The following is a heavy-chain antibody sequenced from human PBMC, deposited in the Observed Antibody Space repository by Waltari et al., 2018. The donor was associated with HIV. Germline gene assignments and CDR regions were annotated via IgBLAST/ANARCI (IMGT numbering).Heavy chain of an antibody. CDR3: ARDPRSSGYYGMDV. Sequence: EVQLVESGGGLIEPGGSLRLSCAASGFTSSDNYMGWVRQAPGKGLEWVSVIYSGGSTYYADSVKGRFTISRDNSKNTLSLHMNSLRAEDTAVYYCARDPRSSGYYGMDVWGQGATVTVSS. D-gene: IGHD1-26*01. CDR2: IYSGGST. CDR1: GFTSSDNY. V-gene: IGHV3-53*01. J-gene: IGHJ6*02.